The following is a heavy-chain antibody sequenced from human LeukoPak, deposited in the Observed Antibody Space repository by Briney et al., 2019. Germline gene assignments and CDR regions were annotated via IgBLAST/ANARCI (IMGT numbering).Heavy chain of an antibody. CDR1: GFTFSSYE. CDR3: ARATVGFDY. CDR2: ISSSGSSI. J-gene: IGHJ4*02. D-gene: IGHD3-3*01. V-gene: IGHV3-48*03. Sequence: PGGSLRLSCAASGFTFSSYEMNWVRQAPGKGLEWVSYISSSGSSIYYADSLKGRFTISRDNAKNSQYLQMNSLRAEDTAVYYCARATVGFDYWGQGTLVTVSS.